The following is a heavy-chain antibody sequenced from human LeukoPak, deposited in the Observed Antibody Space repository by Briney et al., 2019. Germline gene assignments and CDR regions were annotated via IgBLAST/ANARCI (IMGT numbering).Heavy chain of an antibody. J-gene: IGHJ6*03. V-gene: IGHV4-39*01. CDR3: AYWGIVVWHYMDV. D-gene: IGHD2-2*01. Sequence: PSETLSLTCTVSVGSICSSSYYCGWIRQPPGNWVGWIGSIYYRGSNYYKQSLKSRVTISVDTSKNQFYLQLSSVIAADTAVYYCAYWGIVVWHYMDVWGKGTPVTVSS. CDR2: IYYRGSN. CDR1: VGSICSSSYY.